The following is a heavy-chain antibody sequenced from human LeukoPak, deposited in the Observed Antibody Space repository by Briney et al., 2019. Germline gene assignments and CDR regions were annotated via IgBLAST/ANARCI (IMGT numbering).Heavy chain of an antibody. CDR1: GFTFSSYG. CDR3: ARGTTRTSGSYFGGPHYGMDV. D-gene: IGHD3-10*01. V-gene: IGHV3-33*01. J-gene: IGHJ6*02. CDR2: IWYDGSNK. Sequence: PGGSLRLSCAASGFTFSSYGMHWVRQAPGKGLEWVAVIWYDGSNKYYADSVKGRFTISRDNSKNTLYLQMNSLRAEDTAVYYCARGTTRTSGSYFGGPHYGMDVWGQGTTVTVSS.